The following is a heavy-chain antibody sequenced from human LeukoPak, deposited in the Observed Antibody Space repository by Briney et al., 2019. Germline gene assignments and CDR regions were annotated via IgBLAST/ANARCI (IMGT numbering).Heavy chain of an antibody. V-gene: IGHV4-59*01. CDR2: IYSSGST. CDR3: ARESYYGPITY. CDR1: GGSISSNY. Sequence: SETLSLTCTVSGGSISSNYWSWIRQPPGKGLEWIGYIYSSGSTNYNPSLKSRVTISVDTSKNQFSLKLSSVTAAETAVYYCARESYYGPITYWGQGTLVTVSS. D-gene: IGHD3-10*01. J-gene: IGHJ4*02.